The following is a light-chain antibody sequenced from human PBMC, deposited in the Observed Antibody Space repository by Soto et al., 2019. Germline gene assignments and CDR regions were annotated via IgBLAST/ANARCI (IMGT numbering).Light chain of an antibody. J-gene: IGLJ2*01. CDR1: NIGSKS. CDR2: YDN. Sequence: SYELTQPPSVSVAPGKTARITCGGNNIGSKSVHWYQQKPGQAPVLVIYYDNDRPSGIPERFSGSNSGNTATLTISRVEAGDEADYYCQGWDISSDHVVFGGGTQLTVL. CDR3: QGWDISSDHVV. V-gene: IGLV3-21*04.